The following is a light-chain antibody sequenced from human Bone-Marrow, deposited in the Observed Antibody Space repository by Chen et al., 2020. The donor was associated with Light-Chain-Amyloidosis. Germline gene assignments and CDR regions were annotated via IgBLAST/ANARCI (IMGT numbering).Light chain of an antibody. V-gene: IGLV2-14*01. Sequence: QSALTQPASLSGSPGQSITISFTGTSSDVGGDNHVSWYQQHPDKAPKLMIYEVTNRPSWVPDRFSGSKSDNTASLTISGLQTEDEADYFCSSYTITNTLVFGSGTRVTVL. J-gene: IGLJ1*01. CDR3: SSYTITNTLV. CDR1: SSDVGGDNH. CDR2: EVT.